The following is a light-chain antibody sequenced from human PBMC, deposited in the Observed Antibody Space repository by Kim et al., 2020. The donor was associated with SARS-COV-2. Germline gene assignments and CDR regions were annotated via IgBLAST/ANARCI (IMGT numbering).Light chain of an antibody. V-gene: IGKV1-39*01. J-gene: IGKJ4*01. CDR3: QQSYGFPLT. CDR1: QSITSS. Sequence: DIQMPQSPSSLSASVGDRVTISCRASQSITSSLNWYQQKPGKAPKLLIYAATNLQSGVPSRFSGSGSGTHFTLTISRLQPEDFATYYCQQSYGFPLTFGGGTKVDIK. CDR2: AAT.